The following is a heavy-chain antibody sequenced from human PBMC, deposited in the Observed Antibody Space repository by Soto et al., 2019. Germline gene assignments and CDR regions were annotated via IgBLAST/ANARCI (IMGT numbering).Heavy chain of an antibody. Sequence: SETLSLTCTVSGGSISSYYWSWIRQPPGKGLEWIGYIYYSGSTNYNPSLKSRVTISVDTSKNQFSLKLSSVTAADTAVYYCAGSYYDFLSQFRYYYYYMDVWGKGTTVTVSS. CDR1: GGSISSYY. CDR3: AGSYYDFLSQFRYYYYYMDV. CDR2: IYYSGST. J-gene: IGHJ6*03. D-gene: IGHD3-3*01. V-gene: IGHV4-59*08.